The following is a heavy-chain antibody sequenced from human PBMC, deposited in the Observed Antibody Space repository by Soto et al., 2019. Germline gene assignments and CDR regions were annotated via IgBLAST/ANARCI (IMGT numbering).Heavy chain of an antibody. V-gene: IGHV4-59*01. Sequence: SETLSLTCTVSGGSISSYYWSWIRQPPGKGLEWIGYIYSSGNTNYIPSLKSRVTISVDTSKNQFSLKLTSVTAADTAVYYCARELAAAGFADYWGQGTLVTVSS. CDR1: GGSISSYY. CDR3: ARELAAAGFADY. J-gene: IGHJ4*02. CDR2: IYSSGNT. D-gene: IGHD6-13*01.